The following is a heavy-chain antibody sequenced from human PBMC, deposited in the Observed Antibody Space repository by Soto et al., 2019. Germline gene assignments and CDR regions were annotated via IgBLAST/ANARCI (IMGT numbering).Heavy chain of an antibody. CDR2: ISYSGSST. CDR3: AKDADIVVVVAATGLFDY. Sequence: AGGSLRLSCAASGLTFSSYAMSWVRQAPGKGLEWVSAISYSGSSTYYADSVKGRFTISRDNSKNTLYLQMNSLRAEDTAVYYCAKDADIVVVVAATGLFDYWGQGTLVTVSS. CDR1: GLTFSSYA. V-gene: IGHV3-23*01. J-gene: IGHJ4*02. D-gene: IGHD2-15*01.